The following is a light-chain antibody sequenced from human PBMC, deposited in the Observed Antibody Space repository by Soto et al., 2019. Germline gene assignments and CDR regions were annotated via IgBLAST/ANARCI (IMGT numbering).Light chain of an antibody. J-gene: IGKJ1*01. CDR3: QHYCSPPRT. V-gene: IGKV3-20*01. CDR2: GAS. CDR1: QSLGSSY. Sequence: ELVGTKSQCTLSFATGETATLSCRASQSLGSSYLAWYHQKCCQTPRLLIYGASSRATGIPDRVSGSGSVTDFSLSISRLEPEDFAVYYCQHYCSPPRTFGQGTKVEIK.